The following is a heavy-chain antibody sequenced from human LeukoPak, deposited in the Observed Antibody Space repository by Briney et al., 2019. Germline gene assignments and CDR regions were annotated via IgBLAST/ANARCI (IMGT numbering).Heavy chain of an antibody. CDR1: GNSW. V-gene: IGHV3-23*01. CDR2: INENDDVK. Sequence: GGSLRLSCAASGNSWMHWVRQAPGKGLEWVSSINENDDVKSYADSVKGRFTISRDNSRKTLYLQMNSLRGEDTAVYYCVKQYVDIWGQGTLVIVSS. CDR3: VKQYVDI. J-gene: IGHJ5*02.